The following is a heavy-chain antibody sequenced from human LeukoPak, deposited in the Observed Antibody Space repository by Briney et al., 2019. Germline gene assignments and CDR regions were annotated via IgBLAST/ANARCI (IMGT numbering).Heavy chain of an antibody. Sequence: SQTLSLTCALSGDSVSSSSPTWDWVRQSPSRGLEWLGRTYYRSKLYNDYAVAGKSQITINSDTSNNQFSLQLNSVTPEDTAVYYCARFLGAALDYWGQGILVTVSS. CDR2: TYYRSKLYN. CDR1: GDSVSSSSPT. D-gene: IGHD3-16*01. CDR3: ARFLGAALDY. V-gene: IGHV6-1*01. J-gene: IGHJ4*02.